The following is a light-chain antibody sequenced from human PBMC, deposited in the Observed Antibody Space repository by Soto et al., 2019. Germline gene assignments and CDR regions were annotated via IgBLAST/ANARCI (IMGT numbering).Light chain of an antibody. CDR3: SSYTRSSTFPYV. CDR1: SSDVCVYYY. V-gene: IGLV2-14*01. CDR2: DGC. J-gene: IGLJ1*01. Sequence: QSALAQPASVSGSPGQSITVSCTGTSSDVCVYYYVSWYYQYPGNAPKLMVYDGCNGPAGVSYLFSGCKSGYTSSLPTSGLQAEDEADSSCSSYTRSSTFPYVFGTGSKVTGL.